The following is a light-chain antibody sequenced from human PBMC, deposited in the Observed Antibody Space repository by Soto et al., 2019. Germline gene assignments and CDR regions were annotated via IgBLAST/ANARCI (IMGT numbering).Light chain of an antibody. CDR3: QQRSNWPPEVT. Sequence: EIVLTPSPATLSLSPVERATLSCRASQSISSYLAWYQQRPGQSPRLLIYDISDRATGIPARFSGSGSGTDFTLTISSLEPDDFAVYFCQQRSNWPPEVTFGQGTRLEIK. CDR1: QSISSY. J-gene: IGKJ5*01. CDR2: DIS. V-gene: IGKV3-11*01.